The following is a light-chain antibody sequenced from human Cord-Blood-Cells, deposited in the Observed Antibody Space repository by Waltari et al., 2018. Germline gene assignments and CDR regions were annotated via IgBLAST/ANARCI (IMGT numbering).Light chain of an antibody. Sequence: QSALTQPASVSGSPGQSITISCTGTSSDVGGYNYVSWYQQHPGKAPKLMIYDVSNRPLGVSNRVSGSKSGNTASLTSSGLQADDEADYYCSSYTSSSTRVFGGGTKLTVL. J-gene: IGLJ3*02. CDR2: DVS. CDR1: SSDVGGYNY. CDR3: SSYTSSSTRV. V-gene: IGLV2-14*01.